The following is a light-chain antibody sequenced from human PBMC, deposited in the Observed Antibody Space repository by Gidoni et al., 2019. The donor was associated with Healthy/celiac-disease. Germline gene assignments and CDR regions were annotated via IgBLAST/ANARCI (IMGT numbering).Light chain of an antibody. Sequence: EIVLTQSPATLSLSPGERATLSCRASQSVSSYLAWYQQKPGQAPRLLIYDASTRATGIPARFSGSWSGTDFTLTISSLEPEYSAVYYCQQRSNWLTFGGGTKVEIK. CDR3: QQRSNWLT. CDR1: QSVSSY. V-gene: IGKV3-11*01. CDR2: DAS. J-gene: IGKJ4*01.